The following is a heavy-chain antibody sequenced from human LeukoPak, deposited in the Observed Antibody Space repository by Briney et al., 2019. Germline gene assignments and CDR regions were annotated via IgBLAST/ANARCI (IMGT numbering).Heavy chain of an antibody. CDR1: GGSISSGGYY. D-gene: IGHD6-19*01. J-gene: IGHJ4*02. CDR2: IYYSGST. Sequence: SETLSLTCTVSGGSISSGGYYWSWIRQHPGKGLEWIGYIYYSGSTYYNPSLKSRVTISVDTSKNQFSLKLSSVSAADTAVYYCARADVQVAGPSFDYWGQGTLVTVSS. V-gene: IGHV4-31*03. CDR3: ARADVQVAGPSFDY.